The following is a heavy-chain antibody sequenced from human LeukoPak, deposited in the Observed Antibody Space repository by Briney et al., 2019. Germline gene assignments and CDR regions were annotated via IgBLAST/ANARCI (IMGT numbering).Heavy chain of an antibody. J-gene: IGHJ4*02. CDR2: MNPNIGNT. V-gene: IGHV1-8*01. D-gene: IGHD3-9*01. Sequence: GASVKVSCKASGYTFTSYDINWVRQATGQGLEWMGWMNPNIGNTGYAQKFQGRVTMTRNTSISTAYMELSSLRSEDTAVYYCARGVTYYDILTGYFSPSGGPFDYWGQGTLVTVSS. CDR3: ARGVTYYDILTGYFSPSGGPFDY. CDR1: GYTFTSYD.